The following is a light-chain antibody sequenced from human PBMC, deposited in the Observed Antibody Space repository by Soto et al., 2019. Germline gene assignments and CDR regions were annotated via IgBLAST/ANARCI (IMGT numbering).Light chain of an antibody. CDR2: AAS. Sequence: DIQMTQSPSFVSASVGDRGTITCWASQDISKRLAWYQQKPGRAPKILIFAASTLQRGVPSRFSGSGSGTDFTLTNSSLQPEDSATFYCRQADSIPLTFGGGTKV. CDR1: QDISKR. J-gene: IGKJ4*01. V-gene: IGKV1-12*01. CDR3: RQADSIPLT.